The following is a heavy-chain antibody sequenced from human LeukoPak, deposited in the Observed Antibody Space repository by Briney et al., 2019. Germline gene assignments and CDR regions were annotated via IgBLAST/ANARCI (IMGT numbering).Heavy chain of an antibody. CDR1: GFAFSSYG. CDR3: AKDRDYGDYVYFDL. J-gene: IGHJ2*01. V-gene: IGHV3-30*18. CDR2: ISYDGSNK. Sequence: GRSLRLSCAASGFAFSSYGMHWVRQAPGKGLEWVAVISYDGSNKYYADSVKGRFTISRDNSKNTLYLQMNSLRAEDTAVYYCAKDRDYGDYVYFDLWGRGTLVTVSS. D-gene: IGHD4-17*01.